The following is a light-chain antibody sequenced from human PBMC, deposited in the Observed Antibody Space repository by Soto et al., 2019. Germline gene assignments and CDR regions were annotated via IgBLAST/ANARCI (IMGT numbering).Light chain of an antibody. V-gene: IGLV1-47*01. CDR1: SSNIGSNY. J-gene: IGLJ2*01. CDR2: RNN. CDR3: ATWDDSLSGVV. Sequence: QSVLTQPPSASGTPGQRVTISCSGSSSNIGSNYVFWYQQLPGTAPQLLIYRNNQRPSGVPDRFSGSKSGTSASLAISGLRSEDEADYYCATWDDSLSGVVFGGGTEVTVL.